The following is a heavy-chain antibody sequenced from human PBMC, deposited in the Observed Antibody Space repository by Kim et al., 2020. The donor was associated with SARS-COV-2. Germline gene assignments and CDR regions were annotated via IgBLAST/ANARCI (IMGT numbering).Heavy chain of an antibody. Sequence: GGSLRLSCAASGFTFSSYAMHWVRQAPGKGLEWVAVISYDGSNKYYADSVKGRFTISRDNSKNTLYLQMNSLRAEDTAVYYCAGVGEGPLGGMDVWGQG. D-gene: IGHD3-10*01. J-gene: IGHJ6*02. CDR3: AGVGEGPLGGMDV. CDR2: ISYDGSNK. CDR1: GFTFSSYA. V-gene: IGHV3-30*04.